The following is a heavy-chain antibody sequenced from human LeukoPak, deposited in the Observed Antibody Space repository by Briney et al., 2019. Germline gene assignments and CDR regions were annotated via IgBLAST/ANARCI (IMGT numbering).Heavy chain of an antibody. Sequence: GASVKVSCKASGYTFTSYDINWARQATGQGLEWMGWMNPNSGNTGYAQKFQGRVTITRNTSISTAYMELSSLRSEDTAVYYCARGAFYYYDSSGYTYYFDYWGQGTLVTVSS. V-gene: IGHV1-8*03. D-gene: IGHD3-22*01. CDR1: GYTFTSYD. J-gene: IGHJ4*02. CDR2: MNPNSGNT. CDR3: ARGAFYYYDSSGYTYYFDY.